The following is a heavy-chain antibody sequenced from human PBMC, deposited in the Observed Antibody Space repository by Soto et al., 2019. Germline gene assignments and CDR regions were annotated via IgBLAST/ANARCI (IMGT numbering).Heavy chain of an antibody. Sequence: QVQLVQSGAEVKKPGASVKVSCKASGYTFTSYGISWVRQAPGQGLEWMGWISAYNGNTNYAQKLQGRVTMTTDTSTSTAYMELRSPRSDDMAVYYCAREGYCSSTSCYEYYYYGMDVWGQGTTVTVSS. J-gene: IGHJ6*02. CDR2: ISAYNGNT. CDR3: AREGYCSSTSCYEYYYYGMDV. D-gene: IGHD2-2*01. CDR1: GYTFTSYG. V-gene: IGHV1-18*03.